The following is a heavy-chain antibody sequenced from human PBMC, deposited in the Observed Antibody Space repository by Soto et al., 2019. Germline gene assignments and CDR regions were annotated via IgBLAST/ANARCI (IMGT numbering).Heavy chain of an antibody. D-gene: IGHD2-8*02. Sequence: SETLSLTCAVYGGSFSGYYWSWIRQPPGKGLEWIGEINHSGSTNYNPSLKSRVTISVDTSKNQFSLKLSSVTAADTAVYYCAKAGTGDYYYGMDVWGQGTTVTVS. CDR2: INHSGST. J-gene: IGHJ6*02. CDR1: GGSFSGYY. V-gene: IGHV4-34*01. CDR3: AKAGTGDYYYGMDV.